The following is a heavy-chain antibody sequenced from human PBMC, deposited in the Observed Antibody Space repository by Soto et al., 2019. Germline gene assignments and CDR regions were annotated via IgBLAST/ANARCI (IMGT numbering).Heavy chain of an antibody. Sequence: GESLKISCAASGFTFSSYWMSWVRQAPGKGLEWVANIKQDGSEKYYVDSVKGRFTISRDNAKNSLYLQMNSLRAEDTAVYYCASVPQFWGFGIWGQGTMVTVSS. D-gene: IGHD7-27*01. CDR1: GFTFSSYW. V-gene: IGHV3-7*01. J-gene: IGHJ3*02. CDR3: ASVPQFWGFGI. CDR2: IKQDGSEK.